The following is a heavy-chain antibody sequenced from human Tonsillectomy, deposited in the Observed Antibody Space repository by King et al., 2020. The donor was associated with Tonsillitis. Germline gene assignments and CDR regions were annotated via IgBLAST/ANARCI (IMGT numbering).Heavy chain of an antibody. CDR3: ARRLGYFDTSAYHFDY. V-gene: IGHV4-34*01. CDR2: INHVGST. CDR1: GGSFSGYY. Sequence: HVQLQQWGAGLLKPSETLSLTCAVYGGSFSGYYWNWIRQPPGKGLEGIGEINHVGSTNYNPSLKSRVTISVDTSKNQFSLKLNSVTAADTAVYYCARRLGYFDTSAYHFDYWGQGTLVTVSS. J-gene: IGHJ4*02. D-gene: IGHD3-22*01.